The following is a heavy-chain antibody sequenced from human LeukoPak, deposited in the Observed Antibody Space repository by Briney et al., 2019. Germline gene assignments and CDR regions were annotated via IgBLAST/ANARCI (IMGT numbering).Heavy chain of an antibody. Sequence: GESLKISCKGSGYSFSSYWIGWVRQMPGKGLEWMGIIYPGDSDTRYSPSFQGQVTISVDKSISTAYLQWSSLKASDTAMYYCXXQDGAAKYYFDYWGQGTLVTVSS. V-gene: IGHV5-51*01. CDR3: XXQDGAAKYYFDY. CDR1: GYSFSSYW. D-gene: IGHD5-24*01. J-gene: IGHJ4*02. CDR2: IYPGDSDT.